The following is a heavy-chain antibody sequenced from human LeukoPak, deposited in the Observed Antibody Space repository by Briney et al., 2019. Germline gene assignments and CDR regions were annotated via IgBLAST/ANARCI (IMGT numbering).Heavy chain of an antibody. CDR3: VRGAGGPRNYVLDY. D-gene: IGHD3-10*02. V-gene: IGHV3-74*01. J-gene: IGHJ4*02. CDR1: GFTFSGYW. CDR2: LNSDGTTI. Sequence: PGGSLRLSCVASGFTFSGYWMHWVRQPPGWVLGWVSRLNSDGTTINYADSVKGRFTISRDNAKNTVYLQMSGLRDDDTALYFCVRGAGGPRNYVLDYWGQGALVSVSS.